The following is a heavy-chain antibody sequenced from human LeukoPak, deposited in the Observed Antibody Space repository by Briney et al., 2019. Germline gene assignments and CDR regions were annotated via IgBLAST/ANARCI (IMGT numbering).Heavy chain of an antibody. V-gene: IGHV1-69*13. D-gene: IGHD5-12*01. CDR2: IIPVFGTA. CDR3: AKHNGYDYWGFVF. Sequence: ASVTVSYTASGGTLNSYAISGVRQAPGQGREWMGGIIPVFGTANYAQKFQGRVTITADEYTRTAYMELNSLRSEDTAVYYCAKHNGYDYWGFVFWGQGTLVTVSS. CDR1: GGTLNSYA. J-gene: IGHJ4*02.